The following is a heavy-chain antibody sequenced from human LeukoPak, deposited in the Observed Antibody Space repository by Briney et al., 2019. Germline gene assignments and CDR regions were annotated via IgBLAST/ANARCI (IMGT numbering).Heavy chain of an antibody. D-gene: IGHD4-23*01. CDR1: GFTFSSYA. V-gene: IGHV3-30*14. J-gene: IGHJ4*02. CDR2: ISYDGSDK. CDR3: ARRAGGYSHPYDY. Sequence: GGSLRLSCAASGFTFSSYAMYWVRQAPGKGLEWVAVISYDGSDKFYADSVKGRFTISRDNSKNTLYLQMNSLRAEDTAVYHCARRAGGYSHPYDYWGQGILVTVSS.